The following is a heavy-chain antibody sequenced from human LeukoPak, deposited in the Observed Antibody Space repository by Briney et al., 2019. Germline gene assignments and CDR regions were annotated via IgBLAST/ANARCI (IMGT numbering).Heavy chain of an antibody. Sequence: SETLSLTCTVSGGSISSSSYYWGWIRQTPGKGLEWIVSIYYSGSTYYNPSLKSRVTISVDTSRNQFSLKLSSVTAADTDVYYCAIRQTNYYDSSGKNDYWGQGTLVTVSS. J-gene: IGHJ4*02. CDR3: AIRQTNYYDSSGKNDY. D-gene: IGHD3-22*01. V-gene: IGHV4-39*01. CDR1: GGSISSSSYY. CDR2: IYYSGST.